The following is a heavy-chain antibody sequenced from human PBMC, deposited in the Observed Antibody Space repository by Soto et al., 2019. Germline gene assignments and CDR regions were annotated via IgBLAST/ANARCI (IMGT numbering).Heavy chain of an antibody. D-gene: IGHD4-4*01. V-gene: IGHV4-34*01. CDR3: ARVERGTTTTVVDAFDI. CDR1: GGFVSSGNYY. Sequence: QVQLQQGGAGLLKPSETLSLTCAVYGGFVSSGNYYWSWIRQPPGKGLGWIGEMSHSGGTHFNPSLKSRVTISVDTSKNQFSLKMTSVTAADTALYYCARVERGTTTTVVDAFDIWGPGTMVTVSS. J-gene: IGHJ3*02. CDR2: MSHSGGT.